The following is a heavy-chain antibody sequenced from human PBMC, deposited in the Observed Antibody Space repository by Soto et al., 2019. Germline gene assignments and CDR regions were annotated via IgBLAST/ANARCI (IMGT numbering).Heavy chain of an antibody. V-gene: IGHV3-23*01. J-gene: IGHJ6*02. CDR2: ISGSGGRT. D-gene: IGHD3-10*01. CDR1: GFTFSSYA. CDR3: AEMELQETYYYHDMDV. Sequence: EVQLLESGGGLVQPGGSLILACAASGFTFSSYAMSWVRLAPGKGLEWVSTISGSGGRTYYADSVKGRFTISRDNSKNTLFLQMNSLRAEDTAVYYCAEMELQETYYYHDMDVWGQGTTVTVSS.